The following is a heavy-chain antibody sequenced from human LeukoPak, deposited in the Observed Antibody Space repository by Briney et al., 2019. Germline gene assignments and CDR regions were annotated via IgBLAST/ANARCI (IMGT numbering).Heavy chain of an antibody. CDR1: GFTVNSNY. Sequence: GGSLRLSCAASGFTVNSNYMSWVRQAPGKGLEWLSVIYDDGNTYYADSVRGRFTISRDISKNTLSLQMNSLRAEDTALYYCAKDIGRGYSSGPGNWGQGTLVTVSS. CDR3: AKDIGRGYSSGPGN. V-gene: IGHV3-53*05. J-gene: IGHJ4*02. CDR2: IYDDGNT. D-gene: IGHD6-19*01.